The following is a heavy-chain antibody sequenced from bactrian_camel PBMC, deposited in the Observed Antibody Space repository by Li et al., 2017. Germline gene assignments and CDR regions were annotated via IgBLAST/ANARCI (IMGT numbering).Heavy chain of an antibody. CDR3: AAGPDVGREKHLTADQVLSIRRNNF. Sequence: HVQLVESGGGSVEAGGSLRLSCTPDGYYYCMGWFRQSPGKEREAVASITADNSATYADSVKGRFTISRDKVQNILYLQMDSLKPEDTAMYYCAAGPDVGREKHLTADQVLSIRRNNFRGQGTQVTVS. CDR2: ITADNSA. J-gene: IGHJ4*01. D-gene: IGHD3*01. CDR1: GYYYC. V-gene: IGHV3S53*01.